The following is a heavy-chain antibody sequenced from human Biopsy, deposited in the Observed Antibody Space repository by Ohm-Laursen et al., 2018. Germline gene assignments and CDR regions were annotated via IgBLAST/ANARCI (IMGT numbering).Heavy chain of an antibody. Sequence: ATVKISCKASGYTFTDYFLHWVRQAPGQGPEWMGWISPSSGGTNYAQKFQGRVTMIRDTSATTGYMELSSLRSDDTAVYYCARGGVDTAMVENWGQGTLVTVSS. J-gene: IGHJ4*02. CDR2: ISPSSGGT. CDR3: ARGGVDTAMVEN. D-gene: IGHD5-18*01. CDR1: GYTFTDYF. V-gene: IGHV1-2*02.